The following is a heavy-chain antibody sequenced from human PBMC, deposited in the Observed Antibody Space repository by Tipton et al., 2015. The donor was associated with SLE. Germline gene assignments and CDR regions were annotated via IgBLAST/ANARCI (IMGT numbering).Heavy chain of an antibody. V-gene: IGHV3-23*01. Sequence: PRLSCAASGFTFSSYAMSWVRQAPGKGLDWVSAISGSGGSIYYADSVKGRFTISRDNSKNTLYLQMNSRRAEDTAIYYCAKDWWELMPRYFDYWGQGTLVTVSS. CDR2: ISGSGGSI. D-gene: IGHD1-26*01. J-gene: IGHJ4*02. CDR3: AKDWWELMPRYFDY. CDR1: GFTFSSYA.